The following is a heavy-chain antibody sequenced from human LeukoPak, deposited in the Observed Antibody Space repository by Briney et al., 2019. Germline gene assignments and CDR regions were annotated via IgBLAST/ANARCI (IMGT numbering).Heavy chain of an antibody. D-gene: IGHD2-2*01. J-gene: IGHJ4*02. Sequence: GSLRLSCAASGFTFSSYAMSWVRQAPGKGLEWVSAISGSGDSTYYADSVKGRFTISRDNSKNTLYLQMNSLRAEDTAVYYCAKDFGDYQLLSYDYWGQGTLVTVSS. CDR1: GFTFSSYA. V-gene: IGHV3-23*01. CDR2: ISGSGDST. CDR3: AKDFGDYQLLSYDY.